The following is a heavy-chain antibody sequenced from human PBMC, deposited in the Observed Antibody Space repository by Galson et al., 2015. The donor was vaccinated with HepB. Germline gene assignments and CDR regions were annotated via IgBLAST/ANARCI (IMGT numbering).Heavy chain of an antibody. CDR2: IKLDGSEK. J-gene: IGHJ4*02. CDR1: GFTFSSYW. D-gene: IGHD6-13*01. V-gene: IGHV3-7*03. Sequence: SLRLSCAASGFTFSSYWMSWVRQAPGKGLEWVANIKLDGSEKYYVDSVKGRFTISRDNAKNSLYLQMNSLRAEDTAVYYGARDPESAAFDYWGQGTLVTVSS. CDR3: ARDPESAAFDY.